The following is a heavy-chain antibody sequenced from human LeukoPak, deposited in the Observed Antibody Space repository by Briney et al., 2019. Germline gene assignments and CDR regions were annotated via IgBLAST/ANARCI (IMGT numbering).Heavy chain of an antibody. D-gene: IGHD3-22*01. CDR1: GYSFTSYW. J-gene: IGHJ4*02. Sequence: GESLKISCKGSGYSFTSYWIGWVRQMPGKGLEWMGIIYPGDSDTRYSPSFQGQVTISADKSISTAYLQWRSLKASDTAMYYCAGSINYYDSSGYYSPFDYWGQGTLVTVSS. CDR2: IYPGDSDT. CDR3: AGSINYYDSSGYYSPFDY. V-gene: IGHV5-51*01.